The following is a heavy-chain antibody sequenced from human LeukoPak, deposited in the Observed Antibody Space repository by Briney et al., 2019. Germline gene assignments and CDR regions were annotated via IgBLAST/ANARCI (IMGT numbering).Heavy chain of an antibody. D-gene: IGHD3-22*01. J-gene: IGHJ4*02. CDR1: GFAFSSYA. CDR2: IDGGGGST. V-gene: IGHV3-23*01. Sequence: GGSLRLSCTASGFAFSSYAMSWVRQAPGVGLEWVSAIDGGGGSTWHAGSVKGRFTISRDNSKNTLYMQMNSLRAEDTAVYYCAKDFYDNSGSRYDYWGQGTLVTVSS. CDR3: AKDFYDNSGSRYDY.